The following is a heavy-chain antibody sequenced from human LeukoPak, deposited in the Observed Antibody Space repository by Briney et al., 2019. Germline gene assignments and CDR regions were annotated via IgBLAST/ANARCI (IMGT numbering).Heavy chain of an antibody. D-gene: IGHD3-10*01. J-gene: IGHJ5*02. V-gene: IGHV1-2*02. CDR1: GYTFTDYH. Sequence: ASVKVSCKASGYTFTDYHINWVLQAPGQGLEWIGWINPNSGDTNYAQKFQDRVTMTRHTSISTAYIELNFLRSDDTAVFYCARGDYYGSPKVVAAWGQGSLVTVSS. CDR2: INPNSGDT. CDR3: ARGDYYGSPKVVAA.